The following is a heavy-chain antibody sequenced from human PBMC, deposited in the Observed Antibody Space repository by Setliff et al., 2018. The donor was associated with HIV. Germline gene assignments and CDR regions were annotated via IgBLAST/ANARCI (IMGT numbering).Heavy chain of an antibody. Sequence: QPGGSLRLSCAASGFTFSTYAMHWVRQAPGKGLERVSAISNTGGNTYYADSVKGRFTISRDNSKNTLYLQMGSLRAEDMAVYYCARDEALYDFWSGPADYWGQGTLVTVSS. D-gene: IGHD3-3*01. J-gene: IGHJ4*02. CDR3: ARDEALYDFWSGPADY. CDR1: GFTFSTYA. V-gene: IGHV3-64*02. CDR2: ISNTGGNT.